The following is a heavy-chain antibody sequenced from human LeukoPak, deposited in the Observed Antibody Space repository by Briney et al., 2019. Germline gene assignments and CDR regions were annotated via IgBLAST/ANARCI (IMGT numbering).Heavy chain of an antibody. CDR1: GFTFSSYW. D-gene: IGHD4-23*01. J-gene: IGHJ4*02. CDR2: MKYDGSVE. Sequence: GGSLRLSCTASGFTFSSYWMNWVRQAPGKGLEWVARMKYDGSVESYADSVRGRFTISKDDAKSYVYLQMSSLTAEDTAVYYCVRAGWELDYWGQGALVIVSS. CDR3: VRAGWELDY. V-gene: IGHV3-7*01.